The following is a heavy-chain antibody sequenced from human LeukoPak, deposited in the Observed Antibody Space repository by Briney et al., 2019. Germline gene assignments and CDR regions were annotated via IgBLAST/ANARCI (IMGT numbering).Heavy chain of an antibody. CDR2: VYYTGNT. J-gene: IGHJ3*02. D-gene: IGHD6-6*01. CDR3: AREKQLLRGDAFDI. V-gene: IGHV4-39*07. Sequence: ASETLSLTCTVSGDSISSSFHSWGWIRQPPGKGLEWIGTVYYTGNTYHNPSLTSRVAISIDTSKNQFSLKVSSVTAADTAVYYCAREKQLLRGDAFDIWGQGTMVTVSS. CDR1: GDSISSSFHS.